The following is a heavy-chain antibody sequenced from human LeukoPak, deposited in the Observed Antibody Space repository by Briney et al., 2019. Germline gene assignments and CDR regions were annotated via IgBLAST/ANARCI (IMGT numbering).Heavy chain of an antibody. CDR3: ARGEVRFLEWPGLYYYYGMDV. J-gene: IGHJ6*02. Sequence: ASVKVSCEASGYTFTGYYMHWVRQAPGQGLEWMGWINPNSGGTNYAQKFQGWVTMTRDTSISTAYMELSRLRSEDTAVYYCARGEVRFLEWPGLYYYYGMDVWGQGTTVTVSS. CDR2: INPNSGGT. D-gene: IGHD3-3*01. V-gene: IGHV1-2*04. CDR1: GYTFTGYY.